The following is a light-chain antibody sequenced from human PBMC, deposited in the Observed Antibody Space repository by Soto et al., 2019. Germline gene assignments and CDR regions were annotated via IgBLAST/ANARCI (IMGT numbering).Light chain of an antibody. CDR1: KSFRGL. CDR2: DAY. J-gene: IGKJ5*01. V-gene: IGKV3-11*01. CDR3: QQRHMWPIT. Sequence: EVALTQSPVTLSLSPGERATLSCRASKSFRGLLAWYQQKPGQAPRLLIYDAYNRATGIPPRFSGSGSGTDFTLTISSLEPEDSAVYYCQQRHMWPITFGQGTRLEIK.